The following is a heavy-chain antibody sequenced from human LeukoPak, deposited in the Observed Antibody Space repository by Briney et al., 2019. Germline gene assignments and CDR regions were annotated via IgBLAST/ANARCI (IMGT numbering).Heavy chain of an antibody. V-gene: IGHV3-7*01. CDR1: GFTFSSYW. CDR2: IKQDGSEK. Sequence: GGSLRLSCAASGFTFSSYWMSWVRQAPGKGLEWVANIKQDGSEKYYVDSVKGRFTISRDNAKNSLYLQMNSLRAEDTAVYYCASYTSYYCYYYMDVWGKGTTVTVSS. CDR3: ASYTSYYCYYYMDV. J-gene: IGHJ6*03. D-gene: IGHD3-16*01.